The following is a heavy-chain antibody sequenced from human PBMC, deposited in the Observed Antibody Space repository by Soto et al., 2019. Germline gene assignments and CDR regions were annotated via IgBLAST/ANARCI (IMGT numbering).Heavy chain of an antibody. CDR2: IIPNNGGT. CDR3: ARGTFDSSGNYFAGWFDP. Sequence: QVQLEQSGAEVKKPGASVKVSCKASGYSFTDYYIHWVRQAPGQGPEWMGWIIPNNGGTKYAQKFQDRVTMTRDTSITTAYMELSRLRSDDTAVYYCARGTFDSSGNYFAGWFDPWGQGTLVTVSS. J-gene: IGHJ5*02. D-gene: IGHD3-22*01. CDR1: GYSFTDYY. V-gene: IGHV1-2*02.